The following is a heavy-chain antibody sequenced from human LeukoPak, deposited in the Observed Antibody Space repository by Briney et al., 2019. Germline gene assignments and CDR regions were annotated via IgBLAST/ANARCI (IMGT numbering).Heavy chain of an antibody. CDR3: ARELDHYYGSVFDP. CDR2: IKQDGSEK. Sequence: GGSLRLSCAASGFTFSSYWMSWVRQAPGKGLEWVANIKQDGSEKYCVDSVKGRFTISRDNAKNSLYLQMNSLRAEDTAVYYCARELDHYYGSVFDPWGQGTLVTVPS. CDR1: GFTFSSYW. D-gene: IGHD3-10*01. J-gene: IGHJ5*02. V-gene: IGHV3-7*03.